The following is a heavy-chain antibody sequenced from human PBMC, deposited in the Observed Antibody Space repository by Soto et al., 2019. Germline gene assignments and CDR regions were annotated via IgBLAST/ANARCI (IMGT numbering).Heavy chain of an antibody. D-gene: IGHD3-9*01. Sequence: QLQLQESGPGLVKPSETLSLTCTVSGGSVSTTTYYWGWIRQSPEKGLEWIGSVCYSVSTYYNPSLRSRVTISVDTSKNQVSLKVTSVTAADTAVYYCARPQDATGYYSIWGQGTQVIVSS. CDR2: VCYSVST. V-gene: IGHV4-39*01. CDR1: GGSVSTTTYY. J-gene: IGHJ4*02. CDR3: ARPQDATGYYSI.